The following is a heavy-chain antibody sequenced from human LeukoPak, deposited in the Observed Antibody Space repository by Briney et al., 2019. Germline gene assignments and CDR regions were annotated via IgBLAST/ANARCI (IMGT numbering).Heavy chain of an antibody. Sequence: GGSLRLSCAASGFTFIDYDMHWVRQVIGKGLEWVSAIGIRGDAHYSGSVKGRFTISRENAESSLYLQMNSLRAEDTAVYYCARGGIQVSGIDEFDYWGQGTLVTVSS. CDR2: IGIRGDA. V-gene: IGHV3-13*01. CDR3: ARGGIQVSGIDEFDY. D-gene: IGHD6-19*01. J-gene: IGHJ4*02. CDR1: GFTFIDYD.